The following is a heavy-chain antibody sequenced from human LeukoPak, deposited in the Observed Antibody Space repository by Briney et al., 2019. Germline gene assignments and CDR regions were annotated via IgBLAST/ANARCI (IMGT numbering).Heavy chain of an antibody. CDR3: ARDGSSGWPIEY. J-gene: IGHJ4*02. D-gene: IGHD6-19*01. Sequence: GGSLRLSCAASGFTLSGFSMSWVRQSPTKGLEWVANIKQDGSERYYVDSVKGRFTISRDNAKNSLSLQMNNLRVEDTAVYYCARDGSSGWPIEYWGQGTLVTVSS. CDR1: GFTLSGFS. V-gene: IGHV3-7*01. CDR2: IKQDGSER.